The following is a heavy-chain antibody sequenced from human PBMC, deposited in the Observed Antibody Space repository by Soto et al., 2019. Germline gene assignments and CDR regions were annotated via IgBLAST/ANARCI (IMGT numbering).Heavy chain of an antibody. J-gene: IGHJ6*02. D-gene: IGHD6-13*01. CDR3: ARVLSRAGLRRYYYGMDV. CDR2: IIPIFGTA. V-gene: IGHV1-69*01. CDR1: GGTFGSSA. Sequence: QVQLVQSGAEVKKPGSSLKVSCKTTGGTFGSSAISWVRQAPGQGLEWLGGIIPIFGTANYAQQFQGRVAITADESTTTAYMELSRLRSDDTAVYYCARVLSRAGLRRYYYGMDVWGQGTTLTVSS.